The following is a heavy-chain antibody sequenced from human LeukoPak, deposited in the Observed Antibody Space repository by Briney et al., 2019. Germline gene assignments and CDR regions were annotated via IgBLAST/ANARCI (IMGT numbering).Heavy chain of an antibody. Sequence: GGSLRPSCAASGFTFSSYEMNWVRQAPGKGLEWVSYITSSESTIYYADSVKGRFTISRDNAKNSLYLQMSSLRAEDTAVYYCARDGSVADYWGQGTLVIVSS. CDR2: ITSSESTI. CDR3: ARDGSVADY. CDR1: GFTFSSYE. V-gene: IGHV3-48*03. J-gene: IGHJ4*02.